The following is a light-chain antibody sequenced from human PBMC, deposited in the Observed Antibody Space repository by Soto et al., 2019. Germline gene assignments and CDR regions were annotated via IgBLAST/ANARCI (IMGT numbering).Light chain of an antibody. V-gene: IGLV2-14*01. Sequence: QSALTQPASVSGSPGQSITISCTGTSSDVGFHNYVSWYQQNPGKAPKLMIYEVRNRPSGVSNRFSGSKSGNTASLTISGLQAEDEADYYCSSFTNTDTLVFGTGTKVTVL. CDR1: SSDVGFHNY. CDR3: SSFTNTDTLV. J-gene: IGLJ1*01. CDR2: EVR.